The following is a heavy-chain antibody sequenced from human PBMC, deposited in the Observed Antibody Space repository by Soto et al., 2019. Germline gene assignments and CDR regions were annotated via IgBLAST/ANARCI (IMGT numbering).Heavy chain of an antibody. V-gene: IGHV4-59*12. CDR2: IYYSGST. CDR1: GGSISSYY. Sequence: SETLSLTCTVSGGSISSYYWNWIRQSPGKGLEWIGYIYYSGSTNYNPSLKSRVTISVDTSKNQFSLKLSSVTAADTAVYYCARYSIAARRGIDYWGQGTLVTVSS. J-gene: IGHJ4*02. D-gene: IGHD6-6*01. CDR3: ARYSIAARRGIDY.